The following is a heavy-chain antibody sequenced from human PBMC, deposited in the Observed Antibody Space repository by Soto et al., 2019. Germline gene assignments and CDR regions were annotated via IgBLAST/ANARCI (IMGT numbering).Heavy chain of an antibody. CDR3: AAETSGSYDYYGMGV. D-gene: IGHD1-26*01. V-gene: IGHV1-58*01. J-gene: IGHJ6*02. CDR1: GFTFTSSA. CDR2: IVVGSGNT. Sequence: SVKVSCKASGFTFTSSAVQWVRQARGQRLEWIGWIVVGSGNTNYAQKFQERVTITRDMSTSTAYMELSSLRSEDTAVYYCAAETSGSYDYYGMGVRGQGTTVTSP.